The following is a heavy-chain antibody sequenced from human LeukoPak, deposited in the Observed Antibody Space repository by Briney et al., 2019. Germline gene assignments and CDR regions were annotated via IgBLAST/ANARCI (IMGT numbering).Heavy chain of an antibody. CDR1: GGSISSYY. V-gene: IGHV4-59*01. Sequence: PSETLSLTCTVSGGSISSYYWSWIRQPPGKGLEWIGYIYYSGSTNYNPSLKSRVTISVDTSKNQLSLKLSSVTAADTAVYYCAREGQGYYDSSGYYHDAFDIWGQGTMVTVSS. J-gene: IGHJ3*02. D-gene: IGHD3-22*01. CDR3: AREGQGYYDSSGYYHDAFDI. CDR2: IYYSGST.